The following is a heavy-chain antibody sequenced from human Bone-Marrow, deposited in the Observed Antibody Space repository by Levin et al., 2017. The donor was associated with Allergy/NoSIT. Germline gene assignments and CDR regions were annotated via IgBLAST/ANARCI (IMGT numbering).Heavy chain of an antibody. D-gene: IGHD3-22*01. J-gene: IGHJ5*02. CDR1: GFTFTNAW. CDR3: TTGSLQEFDP. V-gene: IGHV3-15*07. CDR2: IRSKIDGETT. Sequence: LSLTCAASGFTFTNAWINWVRQAPGKGLEWVGRIRSKIDGETTDYAASVQGRFTISRDDSEKTVYLQMNSLKTEDTAVYYCTTGSLQEFDPWGQGTLVTVSS.